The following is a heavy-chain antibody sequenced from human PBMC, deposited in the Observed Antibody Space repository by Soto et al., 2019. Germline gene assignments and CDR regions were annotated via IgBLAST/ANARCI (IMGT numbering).Heavy chain of an antibody. D-gene: IGHD6-13*01. CDR1: GFRFSTYA. CDR2: ISYDGSDK. V-gene: IGHV3-30-3*01. Sequence: QVQLVVSGGGVVQPGRSVRLSCAASGFRFSTYAIHWVRQVPGKGLEWVAVISYDGSDKYYGDSVKGRCTISRDNSKNTLYLQMNSLRTEDTAVYYCARDGGSSWYEPFDNWGQGTLVTVSS. J-gene: IGHJ5*02. CDR3: ARDGGSSWYEPFDN.